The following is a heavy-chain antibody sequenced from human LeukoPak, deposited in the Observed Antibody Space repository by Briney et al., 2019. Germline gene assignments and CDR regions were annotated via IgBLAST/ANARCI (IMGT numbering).Heavy chain of an antibody. CDR2: INPSGSST. J-gene: IGHJ5*02. D-gene: IGHD1-26*01. CDR3: ARDNSVGDYAWWFDP. Sequence: ASVNVSCKTSGYTFTGYYIHWVRQAPGQGLEWMGLINPSGSSTIYAQKFQGRVTMTRDMSTSTDYMELSSLRSEDTAVYYCARDNSVGDYAWWFDPWGQGTLVTVSS. CDR1: GYTFTGYY. V-gene: IGHV1-46*01.